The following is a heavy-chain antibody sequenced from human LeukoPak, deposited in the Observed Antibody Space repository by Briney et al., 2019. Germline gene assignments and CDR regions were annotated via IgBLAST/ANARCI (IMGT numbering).Heavy chain of an antibody. D-gene: IGHD6-19*01. CDR2: IIPILGIA. J-gene: IGHJ4*02. Sequence: SVKVSCKASGGTFSSYAISWVRQAPGQGLEWMGRIIPILGIANYAQKFQGRVTITADKSTSTAYMELSSLRSEDTAVYYCARGGIQPRIQRSIAVAGWRKAVERFFDYWGQGTLVTVSS. V-gene: IGHV1-69*04. CDR1: GGTFSSYA. CDR3: ARGGIQPRIQRSIAVAGWRKAVERFFDY.